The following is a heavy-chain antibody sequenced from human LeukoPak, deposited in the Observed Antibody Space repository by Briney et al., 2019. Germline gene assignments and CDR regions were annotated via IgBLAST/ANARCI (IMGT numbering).Heavy chain of an antibody. J-gene: IGHJ4*02. CDR3: ARVVTMVRGVIELGY. D-gene: IGHD3-10*01. CDR1: GYTFTSYG. V-gene: IGHV1-2*02. Sequence: GASVKVSCKASGYTFTSYGISWVRQAPGQGLEWMGWINPNSGGTNYAQKFQGRVTMTRDTSISTAYMELSRLRSDDTAVYYCARVVTMVRGVIELGYWGQGTLVTVSS. CDR2: INPNSGGT.